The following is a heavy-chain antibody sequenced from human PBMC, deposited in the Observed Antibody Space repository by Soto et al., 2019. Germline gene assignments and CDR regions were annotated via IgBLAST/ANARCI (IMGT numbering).Heavy chain of an antibody. CDR3: ARAHISSEGYYFDY. V-gene: IGHV4-38-2*01. CDR1: GYSISSGYY. D-gene: IGHD6-6*01. CDR2: VYHSGST. Sequence: PSETLSLTCGVSGYSISSGYYWGWIRQPPGKGLEWIGSVYHSGSTYYNPSLKSRVTISVDTSKNQFSLKLSSVTAADTAVFYSARAHISSEGYYFDYWGQGTLVTV. J-gene: IGHJ4*02.